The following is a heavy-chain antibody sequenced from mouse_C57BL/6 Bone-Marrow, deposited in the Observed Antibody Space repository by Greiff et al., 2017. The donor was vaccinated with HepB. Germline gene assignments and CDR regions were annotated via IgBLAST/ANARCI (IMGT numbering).Heavy chain of an antibody. J-gene: IGHJ2*01. D-gene: IGHD2-1*01. CDR3: AIGNYDYFDY. Sequence: VQLQQSGAELVKPGASVKLSCTASGFNIKDYYMHWVKQRTEQGLEWIGRIDPEDGETKYAPTFQGKATITADTSSNTAYLQLSSLTSEDTAVYYCAIGNYDYFDYWGQGTTLTVSS. V-gene: IGHV14-2*01. CDR1: GFNIKDYY. CDR2: IDPEDGET.